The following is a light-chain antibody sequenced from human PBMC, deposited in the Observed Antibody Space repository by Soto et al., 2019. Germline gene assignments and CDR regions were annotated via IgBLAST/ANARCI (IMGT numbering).Light chain of an antibody. CDR3: SSYTSSYPDV. J-gene: IGLJ1*01. CDR2: DVS. Sequence: QSVLTQPASVSGSPGQSVTISCAGTSSDVGGYNFVSWYQQHPGKAPQLMIYDVSSRPSGVSNRFSGSKAGTTASLTISGLQAEDEAYYYCSSYTSSYPDVFGTGTKVTV. CDR1: SSDVGGYNF. V-gene: IGLV2-14*03.